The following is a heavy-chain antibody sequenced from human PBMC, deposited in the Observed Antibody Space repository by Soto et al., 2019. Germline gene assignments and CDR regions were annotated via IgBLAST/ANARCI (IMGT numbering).Heavy chain of an antibody. CDR3: ARHKGSHGDYLDY. Sequence: PSETLSLTCVVSGGSISDYFWSWIRQPPGMALEWIGELNHRGSTNYNPSLKSRVTISVDTSKNQFSLKLNSVTAADTAVFYCARHKGSHGDYLDYWGQGTLVTVSS. V-gene: IGHV4-34*01. J-gene: IGHJ4*02. CDR1: GGSISDYF. CDR2: LNHRGST. D-gene: IGHD4-17*01.